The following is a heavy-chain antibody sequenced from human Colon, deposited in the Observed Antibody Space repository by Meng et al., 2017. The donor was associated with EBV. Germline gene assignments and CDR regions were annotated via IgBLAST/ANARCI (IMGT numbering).Heavy chain of an antibody. Sequence: QVQLVQSGPELKKTXXSVKVSCKTSGYSFTSYGIGWVRQAPGQGLEWMGWVSTYTGDTTYAQILQGRLTLTTDRSTATAYMELSSLRSEDTAVYYCARAAGSFGYWGQGTMVTVSS. V-gene: IGHV1-18*01. CDR2: VSTYTGDT. CDR3: ARAAGSFGY. D-gene: IGHD3-10*01. CDR1: GYSFTSYG. J-gene: IGHJ4*02.